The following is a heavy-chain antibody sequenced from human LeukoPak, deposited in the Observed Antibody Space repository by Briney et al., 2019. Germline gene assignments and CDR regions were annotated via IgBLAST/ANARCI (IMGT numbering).Heavy chain of an antibody. CDR2: ISGSGGST. J-gene: IGHJ4*02. V-gene: IGHV3-23*01. Sequence: PGGSLRLSCAASGFTFSSYSMSWVRQAPGKGLEWVSAISGSGGSTYYADSVKGRFTISRDNSKNTLYLQMNSLRAEDTAVYYCAKPKDGGRTMIVVVSYFDYWGQGTLVTVSS. D-gene: IGHD3-22*01. CDR3: AKPKDGGRTMIVVVSYFDY. CDR1: GFTFSSYS.